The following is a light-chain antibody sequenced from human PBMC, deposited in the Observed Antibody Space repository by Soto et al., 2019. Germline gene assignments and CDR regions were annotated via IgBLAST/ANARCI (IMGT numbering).Light chain of an antibody. CDR2: DVS. J-gene: IGKJ4*01. Sequence: EIVLTQSPATLSLSPGERATLSCGASQTVDKNYLGWYQQKPGLAPRLLIYDVSNRATGIPDRFSGSGSGTHFTLTINRLEPEDFAVYYCQQYAHSPLTFGGGTTLEIK. V-gene: IGKV3D-20*01. CDR3: QQYAHSPLT. CDR1: QTVDKNY.